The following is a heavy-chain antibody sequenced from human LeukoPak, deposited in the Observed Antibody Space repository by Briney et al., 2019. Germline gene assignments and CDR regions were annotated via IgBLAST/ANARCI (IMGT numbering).Heavy chain of an antibody. CDR3: ARSNSSSWHLFDY. CDR2: TSYDGNDE. Sequence: GGSLRLSCAASGISFSIYAMHWVRQTPGKGLEWVAITSYDGNDEHYTDSVKGRFTISRDNSMNRLYLQMNSLRSEDTAVYYCARSNSSSWHLFDYWGQGTLVTVSS. D-gene: IGHD6-13*01. CDR1: GISFSIYA. J-gene: IGHJ4*02. V-gene: IGHV3-30-3*01.